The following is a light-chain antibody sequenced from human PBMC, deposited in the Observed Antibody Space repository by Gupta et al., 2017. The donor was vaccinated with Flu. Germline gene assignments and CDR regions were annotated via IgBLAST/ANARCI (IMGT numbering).Light chain of an antibody. CDR2: GAS. Sequence: GTLSLSPGERATLSCRASQSVSSSYLAWYQQKPGQAHRLLIDGASSRATGIPDRFSGSGSGKDITLTISRLEPEDFAVYYCQQYDSSPITFGQGTQLEIK. CDR1: QSVSSSY. CDR3: QQYDSSPIT. J-gene: IGKJ5*01. V-gene: IGKV3-20*01.